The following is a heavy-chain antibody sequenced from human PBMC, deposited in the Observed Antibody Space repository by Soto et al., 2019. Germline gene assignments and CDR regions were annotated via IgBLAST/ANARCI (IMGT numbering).Heavy chain of an antibody. CDR3: ARHLTTMTTTDY. CDR2: FSYSGRT. Sequence: PSETLSLTCTVSGGSLSSSSYYWGWIRQPPGKGLEWIGSFSYSGRTYYNPSLKSRVTISVDTSKEQFSLKLSSVTAADTAVYYCARHLTTMTTTDYWGQGTLVTVSS. V-gene: IGHV4-39*01. D-gene: IGHD4-17*01. J-gene: IGHJ4*02. CDR1: GGSLSSSSYY.